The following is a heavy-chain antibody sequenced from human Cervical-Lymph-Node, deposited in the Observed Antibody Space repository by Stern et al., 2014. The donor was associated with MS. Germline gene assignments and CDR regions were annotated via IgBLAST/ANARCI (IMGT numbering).Heavy chain of an antibody. J-gene: IGHJ4*02. Sequence: VQLVESGPEVKKPGASVRVSCQASGYTLISYGITWLRQAPGQGPEWMGWVSAYNDNTNYAQKFQGRVTMTTDTSTNSAYMDLRSLRSDDTAVYYCARQQFYGSGRAALDQWGQGTLVTVSS. CDR2: VSAYNDNT. V-gene: IGHV1-18*01. CDR3: ARQQFYGSGRAALDQ. D-gene: IGHD3-10*01. CDR1: GYTLISYG.